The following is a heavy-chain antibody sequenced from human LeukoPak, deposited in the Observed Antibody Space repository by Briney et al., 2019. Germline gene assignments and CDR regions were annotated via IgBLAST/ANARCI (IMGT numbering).Heavy chain of an antibody. Sequence: GASVKVSCKVSGYTLTELSMHWVRQAPGKGLEWMGGFDPEDGETIYAQKFQGRVTMTEDTSTVTAYMELSSLRSEDTAVYYCATADQLTQYYFDYWGQGTLVTVSS. CDR2: FDPEDGET. V-gene: IGHV1-24*01. CDR1: GYTLTELS. J-gene: IGHJ4*02. CDR3: ATADQLTQYYFDY. D-gene: IGHD4/OR15-4a*01.